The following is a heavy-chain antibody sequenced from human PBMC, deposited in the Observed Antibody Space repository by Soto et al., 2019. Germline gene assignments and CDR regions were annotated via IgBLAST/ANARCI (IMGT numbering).Heavy chain of an antibody. CDR1: GGSVNNANYF. CDR3: ARDADYGGSRGGMDV. CDR2: IYYSGST. J-gene: IGHJ6*02. Sequence: QGRLEESGPGLVKPSETLSLICSVSGGSVNNANYFWNWIRHHPENGLEWIGYIYYSGSTRYNPSFKTRATLSIDTSKNHFSLRLNSVTVADTAVYFCARDADYGGSRGGMDVWGRGTTVTVSS. V-gene: IGHV4-31*03. D-gene: IGHD4-17*01.